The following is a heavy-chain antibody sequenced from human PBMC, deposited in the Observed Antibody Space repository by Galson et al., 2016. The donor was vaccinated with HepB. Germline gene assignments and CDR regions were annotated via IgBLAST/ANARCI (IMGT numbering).Heavy chain of an antibody. Sequence: SLRLSCAASGFNFSSYWMHWVRQVPGKGLLWVACIRTDGTVTHYADSVKGRFAISRDNSKNTVYLQMNSLRAEDTAVYYRRAGAFWGQGTLVTVSS. V-gene: IGHV3-74*01. CDR2: IRTDGTVT. D-gene: IGHD5-24*01. J-gene: IGHJ4*02. CDR1: GFNFSSYW. CDR3: RAGAF.